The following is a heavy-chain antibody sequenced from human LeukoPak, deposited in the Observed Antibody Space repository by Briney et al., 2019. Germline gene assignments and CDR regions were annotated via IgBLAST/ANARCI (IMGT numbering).Heavy chain of an antibody. Sequence: SETLSLTCTVSGGSISSGGYYWSWIRQHPGKGLEWIGYIYYSGSTYYNPSLKSRVTISVDTSKNQFSLKLSSVTDADTAVYYCARGVVPAAQNYYFDYWGQGTLVTVSS. CDR1: GGSISSGGYY. D-gene: IGHD2-2*01. J-gene: IGHJ4*02. V-gene: IGHV4-31*03. CDR2: IYYSGST. CDR3: ARGVVPAAQNYYFDY.